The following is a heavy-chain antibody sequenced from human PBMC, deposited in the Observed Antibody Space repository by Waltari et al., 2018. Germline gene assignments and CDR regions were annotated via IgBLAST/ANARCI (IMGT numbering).Heavy chain of an antibody. CDR2: IYSSGST. J-gene: IGHJ3*02. CDR3: ARGDTMIVVVPGAAFDI. V-gene: IGHV4-61*02. D-gene: IGHD3-22*01. Sequence: QVQLQESGPGLVKPSETLSLTCTAPGGSISGGSYYWSWIRQPAGKGLEWIGRIYSSGSTNYNPSLKGRVTISLDTSRDQFSLKLSSVTAADTAVYYCARGDTMIVVVPGAAFDIWGQGTKVTVSS. CDR1: GGSISGGSYY.